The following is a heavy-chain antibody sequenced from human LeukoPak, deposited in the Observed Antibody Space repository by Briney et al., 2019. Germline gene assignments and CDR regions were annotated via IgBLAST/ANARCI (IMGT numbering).Heavy chain of an antibody. D-gene: IGHD2-15*01. J-gene: IGHJ4*02. Sequence: SETLPLTCTVSGGSVSSSSYYWGWIRQPPGQGLEWIGSVYYSGSTYYNPSLKSRVTISVDTSKNQFSLKMSSVTAADTTLFYCARHRGGSSPSVFDSWGQGTLVTVSS. CDR1: GGSVSSSSYY. V-gene: IGHV4-39*01. CDR2: VYYSGST. CDR3: ARHRGGSSPSVFDS.